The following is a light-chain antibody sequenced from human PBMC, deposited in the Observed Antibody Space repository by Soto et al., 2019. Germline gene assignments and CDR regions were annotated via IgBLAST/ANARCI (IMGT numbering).Light chain of an antibody. J-gene: IGLJ1*01. CDR1: SSNIATLDD. Sequence: QSVLTQPPSVSGAPGQRVSISCTGSSSNIATLDDVHWYQHFPGAAPKLLISGNSVRPSGVPDRFSGSRSGASASLVINGLQPEDEAHYFCQSYDSGLSVYVFGPGTKITVL. V-gene: IGLV1-40*01. CDR3: QSYDSGLSVYV. CDR2: GNS.